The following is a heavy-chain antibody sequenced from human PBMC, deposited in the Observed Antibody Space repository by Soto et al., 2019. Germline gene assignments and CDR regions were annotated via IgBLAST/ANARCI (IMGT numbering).Heavy chain of an antibody. CDR2: IIPIFGTA. V-gene: IGHV1-69*13. D-gene: IGHD1-20*01. CDR3: AREKYNWNDRPGAWFDP. Sequence: AASVKVSCKASGGTFSSYAISWVRQAPGQGLEWMGGIIPIFGTANYAQKFQGRVTITADESTSTAYMELSSLRAEDTAVYYCAREKYNWNDRPGAWFDPWGQGTLVTVSS. J-gene: IGHJ5*02. CDR1: GGTFSSYA.